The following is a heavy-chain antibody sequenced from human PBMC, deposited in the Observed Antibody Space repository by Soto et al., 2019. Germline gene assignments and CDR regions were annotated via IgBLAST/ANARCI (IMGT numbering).Heavy chain of an antibody. V-gene: IGHV1-18*04. D-gene: IGHD3-9*01. CDR1: GYTFTSYG. CDR2: ISAYNGNT. Sequence: GASVKVSCKASGYTFTSYGISWVRQAPRQGLEWMGWISAYNGNTNYAQKLQGRVTMTTDTSTSTAYMELRSLRSDDTAVYYCARDAELRYFDWLLRPGFDYWGQGTLVTVSS. J-gene: IGHJ4*02. CDR3: ARDAELRYFDWLLRPGFDY.